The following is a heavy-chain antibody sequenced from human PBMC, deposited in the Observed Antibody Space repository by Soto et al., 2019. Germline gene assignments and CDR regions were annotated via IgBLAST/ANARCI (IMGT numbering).Heavy chain of an antibody. D-gene: IGHD6-19*01. CDR1: GFTFSSCA. CDR2: ISGSGDTT. CDR3: ANSGWYNPDGYFQH. Sequence: EVQLLESGGGLVQPGGSLRLSCAASGFTFSSCAMSWVRQAPGKGLQWVSGISGSGDTTYYADSVNGRFSISSDNSKNTLYLQINSLRAEDTAVYYCANSGWYNPDGYFQHWGQGALVTVSS. V-gene: IGHV3-23*01. J-gene: IGHJ1*01.